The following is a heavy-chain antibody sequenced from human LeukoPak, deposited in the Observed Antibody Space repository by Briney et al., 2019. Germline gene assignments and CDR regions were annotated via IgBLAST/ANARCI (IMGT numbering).Heavy chain of an antibody. CDR2: ISSNGDNT. V-gene: IGHV3-64*01. J-gene: IGHJ4*02. CDR1: GFTFNPYI. Sequence: GWSLRLSCAASGFTFNPYIMLWVRQAPGKGLEYVSGISSNGDNTYYANSVKGRFTISRDNSKNTLYLQMGSPRAEDMAVYYCARGSRYSGYDYDYWGQGTLVTVSS. D-gene: IGHD5-12*01. CDR3: ARGSRYSGYDYDY.